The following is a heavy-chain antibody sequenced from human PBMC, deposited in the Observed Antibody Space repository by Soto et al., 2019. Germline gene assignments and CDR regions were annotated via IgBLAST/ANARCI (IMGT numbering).Heavy chain of an antibody. CDR1: GGSISSYY. J-gene: IGHJ4*02. CDR2: IYYSGST. V-gene: IGHV4-59*01. D-gene: IGHD6-6*01. Sequence: PSETLSLTCTVSGGSISSYYWIWIRQPPGKGLEWIGYIYYSGSTNYNPSLKSRVTISVDTSKNQFSLKLSSVTAADTAVYYCARGIAAPPPILFDYWGQGTLVTVSS. CDR3: ARGIAAPPPILFDY.